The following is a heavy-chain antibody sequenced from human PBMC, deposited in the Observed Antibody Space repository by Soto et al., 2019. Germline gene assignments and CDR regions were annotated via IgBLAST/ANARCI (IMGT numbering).Heavy chain of an antibody. CDR2: LDQEGSER. CDR1: GFTFSTYW. V-gene: IGHV3-7*01. D-gene: IGHD3-16*01. J-gene: IGHJ4*02. Sequence: EVQLVESGGGLVQPGGSLSLSCAASGFTFSTYWMPWVRRPPGKGLEWVANLDQEGSERYYVDSVRGRFTISRDNAKNSLYLQMNSLRAEDTAVYYCVCGGNFFVYWGQGTLVTVSP. CDR3: VCGGNFFVY.